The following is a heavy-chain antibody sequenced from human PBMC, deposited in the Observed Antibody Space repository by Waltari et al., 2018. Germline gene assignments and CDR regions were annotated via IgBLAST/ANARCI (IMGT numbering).Heavy chain of an antibody. Sequence: QVQLVQSGAEVKKPGSSVKVSCKASGGTFSSYAIRWVRQAPGQGLEWMGGSIPIFGTANDAQKFQGRVTITTDESTSTAYMELSSLRSEDTAVYYCARGNSGSYLLLDPWGQGTLVTVSS. V-gene: IGHV1-69*05. CDR3: ARGNSGSYLLLDP. J-gene: IGHJ5*02. CDR2: SIPIFGTA. CDR1: GGTFSSYA. D-gene: IGHD1-26*01.